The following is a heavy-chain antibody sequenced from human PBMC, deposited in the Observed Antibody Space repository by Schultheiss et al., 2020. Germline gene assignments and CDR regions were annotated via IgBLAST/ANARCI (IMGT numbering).Heavy chain of an antibody. J-gene: IGHJ6*02. CDR2: IYHSGST. CDR3: ARVQRATISKKPHYYGMDV. CDR1: GGSISSSNW. Sequence: SETLSLTCAVSGGSISSSNWWSWVRQPPGKGLEWIGEIYHSGSTNYNPSLKSRVTISVDKSKNQFSLKLSSVTAADTAVYYCARVQRATISKKPHYYGMDVWGQGTTVTVSS. V-gene: IGHV4-4*02. D-gene: IGHD5-12*01.